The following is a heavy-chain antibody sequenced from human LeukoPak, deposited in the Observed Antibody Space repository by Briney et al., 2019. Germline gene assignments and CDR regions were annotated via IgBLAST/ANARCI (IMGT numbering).Heavy chain of an antibody. CDR3: ARDESYGGNSRSDY. CDR1: GGTFSSYA. Sequence: GASVKVSCKASGGTFSSYAISSVRQAPGQGLEWMGRIIPIFGTANYAQKFQGRVTITTDESTSTAYMELSSLRSEDTAVYYCARDESYGGNSRSDYWGQGTLVTVSS. J-gene: IGHJ4*02. CDR2: IIPIFGTA. D-gene: IGHD4-23*01. V-gene: IGHV1-69*05.